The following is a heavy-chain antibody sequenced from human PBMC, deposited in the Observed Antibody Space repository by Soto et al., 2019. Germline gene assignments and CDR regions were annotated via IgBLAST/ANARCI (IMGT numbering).Heavy chain of an antibody. CDR3: ARGKASYYDSSGPGAAYGMDV. D-gene: IGHD3-22*01. Sequence: VKVSCKASGYTFTGYYMHWVRQAPGQGLEWMGWINPNSGGTNYAQKFQGWVTMTRDTSISTAYMELSRLRSDDTAVYYCARGKASYYDSSGPGAAYGMDVWGQGTTVTVSS. CDR1: GYTFTGYY. CDR2: INPNSGGT. J-gene: IGHJ6*02. V-gene: IGHV1-2*04.